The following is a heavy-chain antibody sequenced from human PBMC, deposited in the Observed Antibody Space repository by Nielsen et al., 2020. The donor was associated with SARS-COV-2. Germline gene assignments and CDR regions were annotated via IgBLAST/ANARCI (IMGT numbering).Heavy chain of an antibody. CDR3: ARESYYDSSEDP. CDR1: GFSFSDYY. CDR2: ISGSGSSI. J-gene: IGHJ5*02. Sequence: GGSLRLSCAASGFSFSDYYMRWIRQAPGKGLEWLSHISGSGSSIYYADSVKGRFTISRDNAKNSVYLQMNSLRAEDTAVYYCARESYYDSSEDPWGQGTLITVSS. D-gene: IGHD3-22*01. V-gene: IGHV3-11*04.